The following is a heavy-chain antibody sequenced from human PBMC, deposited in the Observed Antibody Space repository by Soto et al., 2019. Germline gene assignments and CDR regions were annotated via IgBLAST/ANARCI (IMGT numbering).Heavy chain of an antibody. CDR1: GFTVSSNY. J-gene: IGHJ4*02. CDR2: IYSGGST. V-gene: IGHV3-66*01. Sequence: EVQLVESGGGLVQPGGSLRLSGAASGFTVSSNYMNWVRQAPGKGLEWVSIIYSGGSTYYADSVKGRFTISRDNSKNTQYLQRTSPRTEDTAVYYCARDQAGAGLGIDYWGQGTLVIVCS. CDR3: ARDQAGAGLGIDY. D-gene: IGHD6-13*01.